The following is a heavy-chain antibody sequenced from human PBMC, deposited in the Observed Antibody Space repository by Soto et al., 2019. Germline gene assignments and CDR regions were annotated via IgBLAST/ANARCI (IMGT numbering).Heavy chain of an antibody. CDR2: IDPRDSYV. CDR1: GYTFTTFW. V-gene: IGHV5-10-1*01. D-gene: IGHD2-2*01. CDR3: ARLYCTTPTCDSWFDP. Sequence: PGESLKISCTGFGYTFTTFWISWVRQMPGKGLEWMGRIDPRDSYVNYSPSFQGHVTISVDKSINTAYLQWGSLKASDTAMYYCARLYCTTPTCDSWFDPWGQGTLVTVSS. J-gene: IGHJ5*02.